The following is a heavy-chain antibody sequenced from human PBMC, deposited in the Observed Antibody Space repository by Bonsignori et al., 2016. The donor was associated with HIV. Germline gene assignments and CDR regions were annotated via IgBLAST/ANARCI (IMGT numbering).Heavy chain of an antibody. CDR2: ISSSGSTM. J-gene: IGHJ4*02. D-gene: IGHD3-10*01. V-gene: IGHV3-48*02. CDR3: ATPRHYYGSGTYYNAYRIDF. Sequence: WIRQPPGKGLEWVSYISSSGSTMYYADSVKGRFTISRDNAKSSLYLQMNSLRDEDTAVYYCATPRHYYGSGTYYNAYRIDFWGQGTLVTVSS.